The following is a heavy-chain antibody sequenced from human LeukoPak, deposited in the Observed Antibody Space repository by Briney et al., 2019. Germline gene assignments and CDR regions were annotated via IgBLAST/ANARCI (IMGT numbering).Heavy chain of an antibody. Sequence: PSETLSLTCTVSGYSISSGYYWGWLRQPPGKGLEWIGSIYHSGSTYYNPSLKSRVTISVDTSKNQFSLKLSSVTAADTAVYYCARVFGGKRALWFGSFGMDVWGKGTTVTVSS. J-gene: IGHJ6*04. V-gene: IGHV4-38-2*02. CDR1: GYSISSGYY. D-gene: IGHD3-10*01. CDR2: IYHSGST. CDR3: ARVFGGKRALWFGSFGMDV.